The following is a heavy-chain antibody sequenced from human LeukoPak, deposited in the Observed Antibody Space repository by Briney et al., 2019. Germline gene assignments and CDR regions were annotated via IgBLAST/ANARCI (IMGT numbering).Heavy chain of an antibody. Sequence: PGGSLRLSCAASGFTFSSYWMSWVRQAPGKGLEWVANIKQDGSEEYYVDSVKGRFTISRDNAKNSLYLQMNSLRAEDTAVYYCARLAGYSSSWFDYWGQGTLVTVSS. V-gene: IGHV3-7*01. CDR2: IKQDGSEE. D-gene: IGHD6-13*01. CDR3: ARLAGYSSSWFDY. CDR1: GFTFSSYW. J-gene: IGHJ4*02.